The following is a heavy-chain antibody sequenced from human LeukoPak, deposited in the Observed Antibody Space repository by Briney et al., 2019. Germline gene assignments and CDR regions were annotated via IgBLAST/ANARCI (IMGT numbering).Heavy chain of an antibody. V-gene: IGHV3-7*03. J-gene: IGHJ5*02. CDR2: IKQDGSEK. CDR1: GFTFSSYW. Sequence: GGSLRLSCAASGFTFSSYWMSWVRQAPGKGLEWVANIKQDGSEKYYVDSVKGRSTISRDNAKNSLYLQMNSLRAEDTAGYYCARDYYGSGSYYPPFDPWGQGTLVTVSS. D-gene: IGHD3-10*01. CDR3: ARDYYGSGSYYPPFDP.